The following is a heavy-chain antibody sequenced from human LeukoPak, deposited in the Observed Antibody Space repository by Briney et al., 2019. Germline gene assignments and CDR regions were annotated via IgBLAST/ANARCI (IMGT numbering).Heavy chain of an antibody. V-gene: IGHV4-34*01. CDR2: INHSGST. D-gene: IGHD5-18*01. Sequence: SETLSLTCAVYGGSFSGYYWSWIRQPPGKGLEWIGEINHSGSTNYNPSLKSRVTISVDTSKNQFSLKLSSVTAADTAVDYCGRRYSYGFSLGVWGKGTTVTVSS. CDR1: GGSFSGYY. CDR3: GRRYSYGFSLGV. J-gene: IGHJ6*04.